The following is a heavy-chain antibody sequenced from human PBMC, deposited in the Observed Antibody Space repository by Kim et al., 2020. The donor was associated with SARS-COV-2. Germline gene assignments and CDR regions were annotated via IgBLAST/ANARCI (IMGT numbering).Heavy chain of an antibody. CDR2: INHSGST. CDR1: GGSFSGYY. Sequence: SETLSLTCAVYGGSFSGYYWGWIRQPPGKGLEWIGEINHSGSTNYNPSLKSRVTISVDTSKNQFSLKLSSVTAADTAVYYCARAVAAASDYWGQGTLVTVSS. J-gene: IGHJ4*02. V-gene: IGHV4-34*01. CDR3: ARAVAAASDY. D-gene: IGHD6-13*01.